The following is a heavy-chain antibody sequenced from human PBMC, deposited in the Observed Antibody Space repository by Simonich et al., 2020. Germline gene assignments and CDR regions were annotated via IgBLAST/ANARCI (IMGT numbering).Heavy chain of an antibody. J-gene: IGHJ4*02. CDR2: ISWNSGSI. D-gene: IGHD6-13*01. CDR1: GFTFYVFA. V-gene: IGHV3-9*01. Sequence: EVQLVESGGGLVPPGRSLRLSCAASGFTFYVFAMPWVREAPGKGREWVSGISWNSGSIGYADSVKGRFTISRDNAKNSLYLQMNSLRAEDTALYYCAKDHIAAAGRNYFDYWGQGTLVTVSS. CDR3: AKDHIAAAGRNYFDY.